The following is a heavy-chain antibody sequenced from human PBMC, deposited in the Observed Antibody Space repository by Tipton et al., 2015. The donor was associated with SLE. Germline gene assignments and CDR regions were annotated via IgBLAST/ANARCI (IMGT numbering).Heavy chain of an antibody. CDR1: GGTFSSYA. CDR3: ARDPVITMVRGADGYAFDI. D-gene: IGHD3-10*01. J-gene: IGHJ3*02. CDR2: IIPIFGTA. V-gene: IGHV1-69*05. Sequence: QLVQSGSELKKPGSSVKVSCKASGGTFSSYAISWVRQAPGQGLEWMGGIIPIFGTANYAQKFQGRVTITTDESTSTAYMELSSLRSEDTAVYYCARDPVITMVRGADGYAFDIWGQGTMVTVSS.